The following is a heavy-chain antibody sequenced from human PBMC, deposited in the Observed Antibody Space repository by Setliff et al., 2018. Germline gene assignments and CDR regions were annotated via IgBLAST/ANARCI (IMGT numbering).Heavy chain of an antibody. D-gene: IGHD6-19*01. V-gene: IGHV4-59*01. CDR3: ARDQFSSGWYGAPESYFDT. J-gene: IGHJ4*02. Sequence: SETLSLTCSVSGGSINRDYWNWIRQPPGKGLEWLGYIQSSGTTKYTPSLGSRLSMSVDTSKKQFSLKLSYVTAAVTAIYYCARDQFSSGWYGAPESYFDTWGQGILVTVSS. CDR2: IQSSGTT. CDR1: GGSINRDY.